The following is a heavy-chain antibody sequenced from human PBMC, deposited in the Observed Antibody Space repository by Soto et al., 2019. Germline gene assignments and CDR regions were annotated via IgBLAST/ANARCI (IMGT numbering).Heavy chain of an antibody. CDR1: GGSISSGGYY. J-gene: IGHJ3*02. V-gene: IGHV4-31*03. Sequence: PSETLSLTCTVSGGSISSGGYYWSWIRQHPGKGLEWIGYIYYSGSTYYNPSLKSRVTISVDTSKNQFSLKLSSVTAADTAVYYCARYVGTITMIVVGDDAFDIWGQGTMVTVSS. CDR2: IYYSGST. CDR3: ARYVGTITMIVVGDDAFDI. D-gene: IGHD3-22*01.